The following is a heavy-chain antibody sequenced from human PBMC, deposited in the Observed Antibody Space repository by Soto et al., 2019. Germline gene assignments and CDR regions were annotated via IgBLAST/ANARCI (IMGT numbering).Heavy chain of an antibody. J-gene: IGHJ4*02. CDR3: ARAESVGGYFDY. D-gene: IGHD2-15*01. V-gene: IGHV1-18*01. Sequence: ASVKVSCKASGYTFTSYGISWVRQAPGQGLEWMGWISAYNGNTNHAQKLQGRVTMTTDTSTSTAYMELRSLRSDDTAVYYCARAESVGGYFDYWGQGTLVTVSS. CDR2: ISAYNGNT. CDR1: GYTFTSYG.